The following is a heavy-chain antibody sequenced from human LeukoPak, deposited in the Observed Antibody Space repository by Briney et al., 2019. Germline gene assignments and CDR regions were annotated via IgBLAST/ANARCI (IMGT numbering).Heavy chain of an antibody. D-gene: IGHD1-26*01. CDR2: ISFNGRNK. Sequence: GGSLRLSCAASGFTLGNYAMHWVRQAPGEGLEWVATISFNGRNKYYAESVKGRFTISRDNPQNTLYLQMNSLKVDDTALYFCARDIWEDAVVGSTTVADYWGQGTLVTVSS. CDR3: ARDIWEDAVVGSTTVADY. J-gene: IGHJ4*02. V-gene: IGHV3-30*04. CDR1: GFTLGNYA.